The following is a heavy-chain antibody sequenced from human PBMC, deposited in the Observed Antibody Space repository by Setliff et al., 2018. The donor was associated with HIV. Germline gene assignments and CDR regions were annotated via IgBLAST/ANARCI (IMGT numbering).Heavy chain of an antibody. J-gene: IGHJ4*02. CDR3: TTDFPLSSPYYYDSSGYYY. CDR2: FDPEDGET. D-gene: IGHD3-22*01. CDR1: GYTLSELS. Sequence: GASVKVSCKVSGYTLSELSMHWVRQAPGKGLEWMGGFDPEDGETIYAQKFQGRVTMTEDTSTDTAYMELRSLRSEYTAVYYCTTDFPLSSPYYYDSSGYYYWGQGTQVTVSS. V-gene: IGHV1-24*01.